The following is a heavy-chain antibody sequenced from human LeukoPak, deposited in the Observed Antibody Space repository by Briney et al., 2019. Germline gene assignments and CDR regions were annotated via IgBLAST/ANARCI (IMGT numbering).Heavy chain of an antibody. CDR2: INAGNGNT. Sequence: ASVRVSCKASGYTFTSYAMHWVRQASGQRLEWMGWINAGNGNTKYSQKFQGRVTITRDTSASTAYMELSSLRSEDTAVYYCARDLVAVAGTFGLGWFDPWGQGTLVTVSS. V-gene: IGHV1-3*01. CDR3: ARDLVAVAGTFGLGWFDP. CDR1: GYTFTSYA. J-gene: IGHJ5*02. D-gene: IGHD6-19*01.